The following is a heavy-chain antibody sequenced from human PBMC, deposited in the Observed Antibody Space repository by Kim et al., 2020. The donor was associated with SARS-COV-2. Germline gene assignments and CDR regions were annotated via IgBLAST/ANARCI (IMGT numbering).Heavy chain of an antibody. V-gene: IGHV1-69*04. D-gene: IGHD3-22*01. CDR3: ARAPYYYDSSGYYDY. CDR1: GGTFSSYA. J-gene: IGHJ4*02. Sequence: SVKVSCKASGGTFSSYAISWVRQAPGQGLEWMGRIIPILGIANYAQKFQGRVTITADKSTSTAYMELSSLRSEDTAVYYCARAPYYYDSSGYYDYWGQGTLVTVSS. CDR2: IIPILGIA.